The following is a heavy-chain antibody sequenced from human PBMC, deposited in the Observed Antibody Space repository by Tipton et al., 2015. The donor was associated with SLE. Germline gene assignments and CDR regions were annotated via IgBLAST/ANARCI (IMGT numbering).Heavy chain of an antibody. CDR2: IYTSGST. V-gene: IGHV4-61*02. Sequence: TLSLTCTVSGGSISSGSYYWSWIRQPAGKGLEWIGRIYTSGSTNYNPSLKSRVTLSVDTSKNQFSLKLSSVTAADTAVYYCARERPGDSSGWYFDLWGRGTLVTVSS. CDR3: ARERPGDSSGWYFDL. J-gene: IGHJ2*01. D-gene: IGHD6-19*01. CDR1: GGSISSGSYY.